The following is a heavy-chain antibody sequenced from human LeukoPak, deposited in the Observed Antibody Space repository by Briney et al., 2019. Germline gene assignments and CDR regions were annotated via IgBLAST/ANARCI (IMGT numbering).Heavy chain of an antibody. V-gene: IGHV1-2*02. CDR3: ARVDGDYDGNYYYYCGMDV. J-gene: IGHJ6*02. Sequence: ASVKVSCKASGYTFTGYYMHWVRQAPGQGLEWMGWINPNSGGTNYAQKLQGRVTMTRDTSISTAYMELSRLRSDDTAVYYCARVDGDYDGNYYYYCGMDVWGQGTTVTVYS. CDR2: INPNSGGT. D-gene: IGHD4-23*01. CDR1: GYTFTGYY.